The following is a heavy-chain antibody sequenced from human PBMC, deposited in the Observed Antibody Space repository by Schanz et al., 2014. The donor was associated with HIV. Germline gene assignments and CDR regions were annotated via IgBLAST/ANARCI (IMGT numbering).Heavy chain of an antibody. CDR2: VWYDGSNR. CDR1: GFTFSSYG. Sequence: QVQLVESGGGVVHPGRSLRLSCAASGFTFSSYGMHWVRQAPGKGLEWVAVVWYDGSNRDYADSVKGRFTISRDNSKNTLYLQMSSLRAEDTAVYYCARVALAVDGADYGMDVWGQGTMVTVSS. CDR3: ARVALAVDGADYGMDV. V-gene: IGHV3-33*01. D-gene: IGHD2-15*01. J-gene: IGHJ6*02.